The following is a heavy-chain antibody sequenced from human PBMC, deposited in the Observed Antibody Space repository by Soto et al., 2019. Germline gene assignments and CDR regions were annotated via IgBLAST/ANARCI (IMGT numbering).Heavy chain of an antibody. CDR3: ARDGRGVIIAEVYASFMVDY. Sequence: QVQLVESGGGLVKPGGSLRLSCAASGFTFSDYYMSWIRQAPGKGLEWVSYISSSGSTIYYADSVKGRFTISRDNAKNSLYLQMNSLRAEDTAVYYCARDGRGVIIAEVYASFMVDYWGQGTLVTVSS. J-gene: IGHJ4*02. V-gene: IGHV3-11*01. CDR2: ISSSGSTI. CDR1: GFTFSDYY. D-gene: IGHD3-10*01.